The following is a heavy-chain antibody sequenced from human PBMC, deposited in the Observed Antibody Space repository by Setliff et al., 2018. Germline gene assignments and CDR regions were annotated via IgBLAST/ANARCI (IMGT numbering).Heavy chain of an antibody. D-gene: IGHD2-2*01. J-gene: IGHJ6*02. CDR3: ARDRQYCSSPSCSSSYFYYYGMDV. CDR2: IYHSGST. Sequence: SETLSLTCAVSCYSISSGYYWGWIRQPPGKGLEWIGSIYHSGSTYYNPPLTSRVTISVDTSKNQFSMKLSSVTAADTGVYGCARDRQYCSSPSCSSSYFYYYGMDVWGQGTTVTVSS. V-gene: IGHV4-38-2*02. CDR1: CYSISSGYY.